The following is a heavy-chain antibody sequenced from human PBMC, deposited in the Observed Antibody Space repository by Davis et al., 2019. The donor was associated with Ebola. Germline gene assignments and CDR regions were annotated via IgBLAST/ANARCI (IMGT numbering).Heavy chain of an antibody. V-gene: IGHV3-74*01. CDR1: GSTFSSYW. Sequence: PGGSLRLSCAASGSTFSSYWMYWVRQVPGEGLVWVSRVSSDGSSKGYADSVKGRFTISRDNAKNTLFPQVNSLRAEDTAVYYCARDLYYYGLDVWGPGATVTVSS. CDR2: VSSDGSSK. J-gene: IGHJ6*02. CDR3: ARDLYYYGLDV.